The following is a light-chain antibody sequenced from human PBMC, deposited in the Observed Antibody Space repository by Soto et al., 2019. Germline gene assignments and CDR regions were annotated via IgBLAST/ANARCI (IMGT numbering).Light chain of an antibody. CDR3: QSYDSGLSGSV. CDR1: SSNIGAGYD. CDR2: GST. V-gene: IGLV1-40*01. J-gene: IGLJ1*01. Sequence: QPVLTQPPSVSGAPGQRVTISCTGSSSNIGAGYDVNWYQQLPGTAPKLLIYGSTNRPSGVPDRFSGSKSATSASLAITGLQAEDEADYYCQSYDSGLSGSVFGTGTKLTVL.